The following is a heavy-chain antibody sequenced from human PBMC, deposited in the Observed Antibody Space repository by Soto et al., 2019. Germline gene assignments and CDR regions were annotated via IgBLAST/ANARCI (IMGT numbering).Heavy chain of an antibody. CDR3: TIRPLDAFDV. J-gene: IGHJ3*01. CDR2: ISDSGGFT. CDR1: GFIFNNYA. Sequence: GGSLRLSCEASGFIFNNYAMSWVRQAPGKGLEWVSTISDSGGFTYYGDSVKGRFTISRDNSKNTLFLQMSSLRAEDTAVYYCTIRPLDAFDVWGQGTLVTVSS. V-gene: IGHV3-23*01.